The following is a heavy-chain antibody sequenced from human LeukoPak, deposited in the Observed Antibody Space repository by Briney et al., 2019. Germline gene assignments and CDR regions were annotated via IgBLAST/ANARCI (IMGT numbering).Heavy chain of an antibody. V-gene: IGHV1-2*04. CDR1: GYTFTGYY. D-gene: IGHD3-16*01. Sequence: ASLKVSCKASGYTFTGYYLHWVRQAPGQGLEWMGWINPNSGGTNYAQKFQGWVTMTRDTSISTAYMEQSRLRSDDTAVYYCARAWGGTPSNHWFDPWGQGTLVTVSS. CDR2: INPNSGGT. J-gene: IGHJ5*02. CDR3: ARAWGGTPSNHWFDP.